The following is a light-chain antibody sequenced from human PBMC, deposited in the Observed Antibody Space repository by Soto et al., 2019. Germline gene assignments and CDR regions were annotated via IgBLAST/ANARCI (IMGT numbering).Light chain of an antibody. V-gene: IGKV3-15*01. CDR1: QSISSN. Sequence: DIVMTQSPATLSVSPGERATLSCMASQSISSNLAWYQHKPGQAPMLLIYGASTRTIGTPARFSVSGSGTEFTLTISSLQSEDVAVDYCQHYNYWPPYTFGQGTKLEI. CDR2: GAS. CDR3: QHYNYWPPYT. J-gene: IGKJ2*01.